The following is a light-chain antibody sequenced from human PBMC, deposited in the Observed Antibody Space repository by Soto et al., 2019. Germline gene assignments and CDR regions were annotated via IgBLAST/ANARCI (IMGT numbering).Light chain of an antibody. J-gene: IGKJ5*01. CDR3: QQYNNWPFS. V-gene: IGKV3-11*01. Sequence: EAVLTQSPATLSLSPGERATLSCRASQSVTSHLAWFQQKPGQAPRLLIYDASNRATGIPARFSGTGSEADFTLTISGLQSEDSAVYFCQQYNNWPFSFGQGTRLEIK. CDR2: DAS. CDR1: QSVTSH.